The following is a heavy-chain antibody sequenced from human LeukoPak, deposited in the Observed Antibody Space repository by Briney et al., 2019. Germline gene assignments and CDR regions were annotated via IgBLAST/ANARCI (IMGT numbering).Heavy chain of an antibody. D-gene: IGHD4-17*01. V-gene: IGHV4-59*01. CDR2: IYSSGST. CDR1: GGSISSYY. Sequence: SETLSLTCTVSGGSISSYYWSWIRQPPGKGLERIGYIYSSGSTNYNPSLKSRVTISVDTSKNQFSLKLSSVTAADTAVYYCARDYGDYHFDYWGQGTLVTVSS. J-gene: IGHJ4*02. CDR3: ARDYGDYHFDY.